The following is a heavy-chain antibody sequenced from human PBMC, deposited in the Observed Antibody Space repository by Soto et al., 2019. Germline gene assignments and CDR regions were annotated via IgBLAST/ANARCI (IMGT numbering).Heavy chain of an antibody. CDR3: ARDVEPPDNYDFWSGPPLSHYGMDV. CDR1: GGTFSSYA. J-gene: IGHJ6*02. CDR2: IIPIFGTA. V-gene: IGHV1-69*13. D-gene: IGHD3-3*01. Sequence: SVKVSCKASGGTFSSYAISWVRQAPGQGLEWMGGIIPIFGTANYAQKFQGRVTITADESTSTAYMELSSLRSEDTAVYYCARDVEPPDNYDFWSGPPLSHYGMDVWGQGTTVTVSS.